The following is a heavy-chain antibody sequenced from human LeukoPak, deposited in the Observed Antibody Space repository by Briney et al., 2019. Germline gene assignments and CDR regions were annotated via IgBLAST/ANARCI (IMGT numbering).Heavy chain of an antibody. Sequence: SETLSPTCTVSGGSISTYYWSWIRQPPGKGLEWIGYIYYSGSTNYNPSLKSRVTISVDTSKNQFSLKLSSVTAADTAVYYCARSHSVWTSFDHRGQGTLVTVSS. J-gene: IGHJ4*02. CDR3: ARSHSVWTSFDH. D-gene: IGHD3/OR15-3a*01. CDR1: GGSISTYY. V-gene: IGHV4-59*01. CDR2: IYYSGST.